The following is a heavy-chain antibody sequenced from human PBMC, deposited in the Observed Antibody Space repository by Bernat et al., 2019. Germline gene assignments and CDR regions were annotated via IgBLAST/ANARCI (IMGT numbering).Heavy chain of an antibody. V-gene: IGHV4-59*01. J-gene: IGHJ3*02. CDR2: MYYNGRS. CDR3: ARDGGSYGFAFDI. CDR1: GASISSYY. Sequence: QVLLQESGPGLAKPSETLSLTCTVSGASISSYYWSWIRQPPGRGLEWIGWMYYNGRSNYDPSLKSRVTVSIDPSKNQFSLKLTSVTAADTAVYYCARDGGSYGFAFDIWGQGTMVTVSS. D-gene: IGHD1-26*01.